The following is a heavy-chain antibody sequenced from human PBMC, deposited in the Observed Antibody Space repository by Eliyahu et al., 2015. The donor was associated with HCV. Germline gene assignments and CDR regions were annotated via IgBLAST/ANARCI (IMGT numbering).Heavy chain of an antibody. D-gene: IGHD3-10*01. J-gene: IGHJ6*02. Sequence: EVQLVESGGGLVQPGRSLRLSCAASGFTFDDYAMHWVRQAPGKGLEWVSGISWNSGSIGYADSVKGRFTISRDNAKNSLYLQMNSLRAEDTALYYCAKDIFRGVPDYYYGMDVWGQGTTVTVSS. V-gene: IGHV3-9*01. CDR2: ISWNSGSI. CDR3: AKDIFRGVPDYYYGMDV. CDR1: GFTFDDYA.